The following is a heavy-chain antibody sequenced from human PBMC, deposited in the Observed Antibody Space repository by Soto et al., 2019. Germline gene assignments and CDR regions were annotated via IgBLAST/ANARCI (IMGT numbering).Heavy chain of an antibody. J-gene: IGHJ4*02. Sequence: GGSLRLSCAASGFTFSSYSMNWVRQAPGKGLEWVSSTSSSSSYIYYADSVKGRFTISRDNAKNSLYLQMNSLRAEDTAVYYCARSPNMGFSSADYWGQGTLVTVSS. CDR1: GFTFSSYS. V-gene: IGHV3-21*01. CDR2: TSSSSSYI. CDR3: ARSPNMGFSSADY.